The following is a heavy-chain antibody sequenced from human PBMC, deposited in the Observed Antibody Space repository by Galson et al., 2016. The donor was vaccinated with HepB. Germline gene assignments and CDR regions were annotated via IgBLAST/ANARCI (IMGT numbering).Heavy chain of an antibody. J-gene: IGHJ4*02. V-gene: IGHV3-30*04. CDR2: ISFDGSKK. CDR1: GFTFSSYA. CDR3: ARPYHFGSGNQYEMVPPLLWTWAY. Sequence: SLRLSCAASGFTFSSYAMHWVRQAPGKGLEWVTVISFDGSKKYYADSVRGRFTISRDNSKNTLHLQMNSLRAEDTAVYYCARPYHFGSGNQYEMVPPLLWTWAYWGQGALVTVSS. D-gene: IGHD3-10*01.